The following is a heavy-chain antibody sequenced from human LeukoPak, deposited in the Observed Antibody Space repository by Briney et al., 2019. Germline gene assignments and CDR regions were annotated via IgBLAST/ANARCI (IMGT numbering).Heavy chain of an antibody. CDR1: GFTFSSYD. CDR2: IGSPGDP. J-gene: IGHJ4*02. D-gene: IGHD3-22*01. CDR3: ARGVYDSSGYYSYFDY. V-gene: IGHV3-13*05. Sequence: GGSLRLSCAASGFTFSSYDMHWVRQATGKGLEWVSAIGSPGDPYYPGSVKGRFTISRENAKNTLYLQMNSLRAGDTAVYYCARGVYDSSGYYSYFDYWGQGTLVTVSS.